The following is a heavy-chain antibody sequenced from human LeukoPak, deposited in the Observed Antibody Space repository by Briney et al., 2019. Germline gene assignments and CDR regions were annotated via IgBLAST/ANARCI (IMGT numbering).Heavy chain of an antibody. CDR3: AKDPSAAGTSGAFDI. V-gene: IGHV3-23*01. CDR1: GFTFSSYG. CDR2: ISGSGGST. Sequence: PGGSPRLSCAASGFTFSSYGMSWVRQAPGKGLEWVSAISGSGGSTYYADSVKGRFTISRDNSKNTLYLQMNSLRAEDTAVYYCAKDPSAAGTSGAFDIWGQGTMVTVSS. J-gene: IGHJ3*02. D-gene: IGHD6-13*01.